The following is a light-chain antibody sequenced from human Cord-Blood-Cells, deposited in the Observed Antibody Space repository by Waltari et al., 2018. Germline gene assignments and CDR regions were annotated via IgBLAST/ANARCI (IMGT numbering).Light chain of an antibody. CDR2: DVS. J-gene: IGLJ2*01. V-gene: IGLV2-14*01. Sequence: QSALTQPASVSGSPGQSTTIPCTGTSSDVGGYNYVSWYQQHPGKAPKLMIYDVSNRPSGVSNRFSGSKSGNTASLTISGLRAEDEADYYCSSYTSSSTLVFGGGTKLTVL. CDR3: SSYTSSSTLV. CDR1: SSDVGGYNY.